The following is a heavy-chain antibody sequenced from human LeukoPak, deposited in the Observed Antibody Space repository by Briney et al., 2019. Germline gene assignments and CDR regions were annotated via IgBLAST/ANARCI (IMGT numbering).Heavy chain of an antibody. CDR1: GFTFGTYW. V-gene: IGHV3-74*01. CDR3: AIFFEYGGNSELYFQH. CDR2: INSDGSST. J-gene: IGHJ1*01. Sequence: GGSLRLSCAASGFTFGTYWMHWVRHPPGKGLVWVSRINSDGSSTTYADSVKGRFTISRDNAKNTMYLQMNSLRVEDTAVYYCAIFFEYGGNSELYFQHWGQGTLVTVSS. D-gene: IGHD4-23*01.